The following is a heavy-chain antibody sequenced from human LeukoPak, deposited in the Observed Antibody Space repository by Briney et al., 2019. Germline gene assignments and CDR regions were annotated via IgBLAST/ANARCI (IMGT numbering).Heavy chain of an antibody. CDR3: AKDSVEMATIFNWFDP. CDR1: GFSFSSYS. Sequence: GGSLRLSCAASGFSFSSYSMSWVRQAPGKGLEWVSGISWNSGSIGYADSVKGRFTISRDNAKNSLYLQMNSLRAEDTALYYCAKDSVEMATIFNWFDPWGQGTLVTVSS. D-gene: IGHD5-24*01. J-gene: IGHJ5*02. CDR2: ISWNSGSI. V-gene: IGHV3-9*01.